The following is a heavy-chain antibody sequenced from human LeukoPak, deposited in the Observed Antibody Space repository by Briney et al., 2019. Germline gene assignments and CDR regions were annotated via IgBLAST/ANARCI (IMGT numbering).Heavy chain of an antibody. D-gene: IGHD6-19*01. CDR1: GFTFNRYG. Sequence: ASVKVSCKASGFTFNRYGISWVRQAPGQGLEWMGWISAYNGDTNYAQKFQGRVTMTTDTSTSTAYMEVRSLISDDTAVYYCARDPSNTSGRYAYFDYWGQGTLVTVSS. J-gene: IGHJ4*02. CDR2: ISAYNGDT. V-gene: IGHV1-18*01. CDR3: ARDPSNTSGRYAYFDY.